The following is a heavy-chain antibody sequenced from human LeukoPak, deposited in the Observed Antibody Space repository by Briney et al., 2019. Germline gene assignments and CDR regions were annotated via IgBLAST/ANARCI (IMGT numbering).Heavy chain of an antibody. Sequence: LSETLSLTCDVPSNYQWSWIRQPPGQGLEWIGEINRSGSNDYNPSLKSRVAISVDTSKREFTLKLDSVTAADTAVYFCARSGLTTVYYLDWGKGTLVTVSS. CDR3: ARSGLTTVYYLD. CDR2: INRSGSN. V-gene: IGHV4-34*01. CDR1: SNYQ. D-gene: IGHD4-11*01. J-gene: IGHJ4*02.